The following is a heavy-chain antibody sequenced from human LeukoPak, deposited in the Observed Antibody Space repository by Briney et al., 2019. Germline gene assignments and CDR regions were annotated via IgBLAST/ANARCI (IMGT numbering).Heavy chain of an antibody. V-gene: IGHV3-66*04. CDR3: ARLRGEAGTHLSYDY. J-gene: IGHJ4*02. D-gene: IGHD1-1*01. CDR1: GVTVSSNY. CDR2: IYSGGSS. Sequence: GGSLRLSCAASGVTVSSNYMTWVRQAPGKGLEGVSVIYSGGSSFYADSVKGRFTISRDNSKNTLYLQMNSLRGEDTAVYYCARLRGEAGTHLSYDYWGQGTLVTVSS.